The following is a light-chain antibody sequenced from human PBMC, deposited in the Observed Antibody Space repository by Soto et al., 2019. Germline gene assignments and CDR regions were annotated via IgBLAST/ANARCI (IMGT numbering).Light chain of an antibody. J-gene: IGKJ1*01. CDR3: QQYYSSRT. CDR2: GAS. Sequence: EIVLTQSPGTLSLSPGERATLSCRASQSVSSNYLAWYQQRPGQAPRLLIYGASSRAAGIPDRFSGSGSGTDFTLTISRLEPEDFAVYYCQQYYSSRTFGQGTKVEI. CDR1: QSVSSNY. V-gene: IGKV3-20*01.